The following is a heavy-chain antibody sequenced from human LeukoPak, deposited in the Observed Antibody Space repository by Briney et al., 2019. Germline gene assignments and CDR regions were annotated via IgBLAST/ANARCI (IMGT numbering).Heavy chain of an antibody. CDR3: ARYGSGTYWDY. CDR1: GYTFTGYY. Sequence: ASVKVSCKASGYTFTGYYMHWVRQAPGQGLEWMGWMNPYNDNTNYAQKLQGRVTMTTDTSTSTAYMELRSLRSDDTAVYYCARYGSGTYWDYWGQGTLVTVSS. CDR2: MNPYNDNT. D-gene: IGHD3-10*01. V-gene: IGHV1-18*04. J-gene: IGHJ4*02.